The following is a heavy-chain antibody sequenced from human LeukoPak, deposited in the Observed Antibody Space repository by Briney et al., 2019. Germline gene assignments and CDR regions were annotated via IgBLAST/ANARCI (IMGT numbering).Heavy chain of an antibody. J-gene: IGHJ4*02. V-gene: IGHV4-39*07. CDR1: GGSISSSSYY. CDR3: ARYGAPSYCGGDCYQYYFDY. Sequence: SETLSLTCTVSGGSISSSSYYWGWIRQPPGKGLEWIGSIYYSGSTYYNPSLKSRVTISVDTSKNQFSLKLSSVTAADTAVYYCARYGAPSYCGGDCYQYYFDYWGQGTLVTVSS. D-gene: IGHD2-21*02. CDR2: IYYSGST.